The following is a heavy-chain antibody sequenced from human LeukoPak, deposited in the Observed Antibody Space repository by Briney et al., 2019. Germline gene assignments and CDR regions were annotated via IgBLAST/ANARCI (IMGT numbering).Heavy chain of an antibody. CDR2: ISSSSSYI. D-gene: IGHD2-8*01. J-gene: IGHJ4*02. V-gene: IGHV3-21*01. CDR1: GFTFSSYS. Sequence: GGSLRLSCAASGFTFSSYSMNWVRQAPGKGLEWVSSISSSSSYIYYADTVKGRFTISRDNAKNSLYLQMNSLRAEDTAVYYCARDSDGVCPFDYWGQGTLVTVSS. CDR3: ARDSDGVCPFDY.